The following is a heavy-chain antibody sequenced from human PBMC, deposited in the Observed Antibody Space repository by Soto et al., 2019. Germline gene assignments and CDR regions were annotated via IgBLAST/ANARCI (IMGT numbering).Heavy chain of an antibody. Sequence: GASVKVSCKASGGTFSSYAISWVRQAPGQGLEWMGGIIPIFGTANYAQKFQGRVTITADESTSTAYMELSSLRSEDTAVYYCARGCSGGSCYYHFDYWGQGTLVTVSS. D-gene: IGHD2-15*01. CDR2: IIPIFGTA. J-gene: IGHJ4*02. CDR3: ARGCSGGSCYYHFDY. CDR1: GGTFSSYA. V-gene: IGHV1-69*13.